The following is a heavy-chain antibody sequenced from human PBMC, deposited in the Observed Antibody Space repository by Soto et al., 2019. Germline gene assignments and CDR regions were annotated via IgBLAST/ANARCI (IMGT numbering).Heavy chain of an antibody. CDR1: GFTFSSYA. D-gene: IGHD2-15*01. Sequence: GGSLRLSCAASGFTFSSYAMSWVRQAPGKGLEWVSAISGSGGSTYYADSVKGRFTISRDNSKNTLYLQMNSLRAEDTAVYYCAKDSSRPYCSGGSCYSASVSNYFDYWGQGTLVTVSS. V-gene: IGHV3-23*01. CDR2: ISGSGGST. J-gene: IGHJ4*02. CDR3: AKDSSRPYCSGGSCYSASVSNYFDY.